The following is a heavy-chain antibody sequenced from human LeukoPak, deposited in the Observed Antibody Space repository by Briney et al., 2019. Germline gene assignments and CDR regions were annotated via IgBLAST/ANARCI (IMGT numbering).Heavy chain of an antibody. Sequence: PSETLSLTCTVSGGSISSYYWSWIRQPPGKGLEWIGYIYTSGSTNYNPSLKSRVTISVDTSKNQFSLKLSSVTAADTAVYYCARHSNYYYYMDVWGKGTTVTVSS. D-gene: IGHD2-21*01. CDR1: GGSISSYY. CDR2: IYTSGST. J-gene: IGHJ6*03. CDR3: ARHSNYYYYMDV. V-gene: IGHV4-4*09.